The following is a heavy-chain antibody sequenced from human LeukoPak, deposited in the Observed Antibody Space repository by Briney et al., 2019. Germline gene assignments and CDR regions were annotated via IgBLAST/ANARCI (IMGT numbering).Heavy chain of an antibody. Sequence: EASVKVSCKVSGYTLTELSIHWVRQAPGKGLEWMGGFDPEDGETIYAQKFQGRVTMTEDTSTDTAYMELSSLRSEDTAVYYCVTLGWCGEAYGMDVWGQGTTVTVSS. CDR2: FDPEDGET. V-gene: IGHV1-24*01. CDR1: GYTLTELS. J-gene: IGHJ6*02. CDR3: VTLGWCGEAYGMDV. D-gene: IGHD3-10*01.